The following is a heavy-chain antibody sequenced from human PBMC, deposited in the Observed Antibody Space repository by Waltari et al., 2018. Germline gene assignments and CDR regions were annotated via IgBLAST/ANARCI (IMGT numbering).Heavy chain of an antibody. D-gene: IGHD3-10*01. CDR1: GYSISSGYY. V-gene: IGHV4-38-2*01. CDR3: ASERYGSGSYNYYGMDV. CDR2: IYHSGRT. Sequence: QVQLQESGPGLVKPSETLSLTCAVSGYSISSGYYWGWIRLPPGKGLEWIGSIYHSGRTYYNPSLKSRVTISVDTSKNQFSLKLSSVIAADTAVYYCASERYGSGSYNYYGMDVWGQGTTVTVSS. J-gene: IGHJ6*02.